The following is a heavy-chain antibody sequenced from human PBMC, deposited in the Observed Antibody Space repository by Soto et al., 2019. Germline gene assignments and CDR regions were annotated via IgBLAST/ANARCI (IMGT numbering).Heavy chain of an antibody. CDR3: ARPSERGITGTFWAGNAFDI. CDR1: GGSISSSSYY. V-gene: IGHV4-39*01. Sequence: QLQLQESGPGLVKPSETLSLTCTVSGGSISSSSYYWGWIRQPPGKGLEWIGSIYYSGSTYYNPSLKSRVTISVDTSKNQFSLKLSSVTAADTAVYYCARPSERGITGTFWAGNAFDIWGQGTMVTVSS. CDR2: IYYSGST. D-gene: IGHD1-20*01. J-gene: IGHJ3*02.